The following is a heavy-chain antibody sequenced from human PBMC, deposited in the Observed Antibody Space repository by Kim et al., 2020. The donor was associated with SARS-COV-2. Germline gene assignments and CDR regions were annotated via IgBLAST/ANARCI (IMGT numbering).Heavy chain of an antibody. CDR2: IYYSGST. Sequence: SETLSLTCTVSGGSISSSSYYWGWIRQPPGKGLEGIGSIYYSGSTYYNPSLKSRVTISVDTSKNQFSLKLSSVTAADTAVYYCARLFEVSGYFDYWGQGT. CDR1: GGSISSSSYY. CDR3: ARLFEVSGYFDY. J-gene: IGHJ4*02. D-gene: IGHD3-22*01. V-gene: IGHV4-39*01.